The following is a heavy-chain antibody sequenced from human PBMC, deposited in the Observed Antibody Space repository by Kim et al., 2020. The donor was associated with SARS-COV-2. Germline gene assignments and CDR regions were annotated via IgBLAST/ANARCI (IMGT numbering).Heavy chain of an antibody. D-gene: IGHD6-19*01. CDR1: GYTFTSYY. V-gene: IGHV1-46*01. CDR2: INPSGGST. J-gene: IGHJ6*02. CDR3: ARDGDSSGLLHYYYYGMDV. Sequence: ASVKVSCKASGYTFTSYYMHWVRQAPGQGLEWMGIINPSGGSTSYAQKFQGRVTMTRDTSTSTVYMELSSLRSEDTAVYYCARDGDSSGLLHYYYYGMDVWGQGTTVTVSS.